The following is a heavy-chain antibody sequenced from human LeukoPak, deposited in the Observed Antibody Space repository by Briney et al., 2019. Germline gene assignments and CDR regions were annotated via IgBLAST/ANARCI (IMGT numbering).Heavy chain of an antibody. CDR1: GGSISSYY. CDR2: IYTSGST. V-gene: IGHV4-4*07. Sequence: PETLSLTCTVSGGSISSYYWSWIRQPAGKGLEWIGRIYTSGSTNYNPSLKSRVTMSVDTSKNQFSLKLSSVTAADTAVYYCARAGGYCSSTSCHVPGYYYYMDVWGKGTTVTVSS. J-gene: IGHJ6*03. CDR3: ARAGGYCSSTSCHVPGYYYYMDV. D-gene: IGHD2-2*03.